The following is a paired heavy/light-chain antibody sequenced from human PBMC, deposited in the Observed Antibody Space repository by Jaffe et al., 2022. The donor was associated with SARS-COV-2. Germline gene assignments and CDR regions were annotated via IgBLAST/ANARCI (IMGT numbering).Heavy chain of an antibody. D-gene: IGHD3-9*01. Sequence: QLQLQESGPGLVKPSETLSLTCTVSGDSINWPTSFWGWIRQPPGKGLEWIGSVFYSGDTSYNPSLKSRLTFSVDTSKSHFSLRLTSVTAADTALYFCARHVSYYDIVTGYRNWYFDLWGRGIQVTVSS. CDR1: GDSINWPTSF. J-gene: IGHJ2*01. CDR3: ARHVSYYDIVTGYRNWYFDL. V-gene: IGHV4-39*01. CDR2: VFYSGDT.
Light chain of an antibody. V-gene: IGKV3-20*01. CDR2: GAS. CDR3: QQYSSSPYT. J-gene: IGKJ2*01. Sequence: EIVLTQSPGTLSLSPGERATLSCRASQSVSNRYLAWYQQKPGQAPRLLIYGASSRATGVPDRFSGSGSVTDFSLTINRLEPEDFAVYYCQQYSSSPYTFGQGTKMEIK. CDR1: QSVSNRY.